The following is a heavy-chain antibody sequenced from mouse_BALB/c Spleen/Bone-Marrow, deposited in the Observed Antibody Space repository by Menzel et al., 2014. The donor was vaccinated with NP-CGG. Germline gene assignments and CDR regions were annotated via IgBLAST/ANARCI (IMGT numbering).Heavy chain of an antibody. J-gene: IGHJ4*01. D-gene: IGHD1-1*01. CDR3: ARLYGSTYVAYGMDY. Sequence: VQLQQSGAELVRPGASVKLSCKASGYTFTSYWINWVKQRPGQGLEWIGNIYPSDSYTNYIQKFKDKATLTVDKSLSTASIQLSRPTSEDSAVYYCARLYGSTYVAYGMDYWGKGTTVTVSS. V-gene: IGHV1-69*02. CDR1: GYTFTSYW. CDR2: IYPSDSYT.